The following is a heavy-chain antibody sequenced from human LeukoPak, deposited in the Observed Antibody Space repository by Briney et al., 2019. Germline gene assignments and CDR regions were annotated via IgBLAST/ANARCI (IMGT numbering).Heavy chain of an antibody. Sequence: GSLRLSCAASGFTFSSYGMHWVRQAPGKGLEWVAVISYDGSNKYYADSVKGRFTISRDNSKNTLYLQMNSLRAEDTAVYYCAKGSLPFDYWGQGTLVTVSS. D-gene: IGHD1-26*01. J-gene: IGHJ4*02. V-gene: IGHV3-30*18. CDR2: ISYDGSNK. CDR1: GFTFSSYG. CDR3: AKGSLPFDY.